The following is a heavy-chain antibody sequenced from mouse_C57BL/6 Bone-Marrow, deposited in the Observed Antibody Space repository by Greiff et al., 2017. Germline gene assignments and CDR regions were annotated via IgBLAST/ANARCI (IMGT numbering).Heavy chain of an antibody. J-gene: IGHJ2*01. V-gene: IGHV1-76*01. Sequence: QVQLQQSGAELVRPGASVKLSCKASGYTFTDYYINWVKQRPGQGLEWIARIYPGSGNTYYNEKFKGKATLTAEKSASTAYMQLSSLTSEDSAVYFCAREGYYYGSSLLWGQGTTLTVSS. CDR1: GYTFTDYY. CDR3: AREGYYYGSSLL. D-gene: IGHD1-1*01. CDR2: IYPGSGNT.